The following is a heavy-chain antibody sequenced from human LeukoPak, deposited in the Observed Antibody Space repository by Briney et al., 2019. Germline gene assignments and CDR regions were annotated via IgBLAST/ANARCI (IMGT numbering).Heavy chain of an antibody. CDR3: ARRTYYYGYFDY. CDR1: GFTFSSYE. Sequence: GGSLRLSCAASGFTFSSYEMNWVRQAPGKGLEWVSYISSSGSTIYYADPVKGRFTISRDNAKNSLYLQKNSLRAEDTAVYYCARRTYYYGYFDYWGQGTLVTVSS. J-gene: IGHJ4*02. D-gene: IGHD3-10*01. V-gene: IGHV3-48*03. CDR2: ISSSGSTI.